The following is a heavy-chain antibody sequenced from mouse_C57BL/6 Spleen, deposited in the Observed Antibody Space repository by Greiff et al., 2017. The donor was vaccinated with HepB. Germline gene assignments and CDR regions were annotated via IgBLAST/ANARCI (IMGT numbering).Heavy chain of an antibody. CDR3: ARSDYYGSGFDY. Sequence: VQLQQSGAELVKPGASVKMSCKASGYTFTSYWITWVKQRPGQGLEWIGDIYPGSGSTNYNEKFKSKATLTVDTSSSTAYMQLSSLTSEDSAVYYCARSDYYGSGFDYWGQGTTLTVAS. J-gene: IGHJ2*01. CDR2: IYPGSGST. D-gene: IGHD1-1*01. CDR1: GYTFTSYW. V-gene: IGHV1-55*01.